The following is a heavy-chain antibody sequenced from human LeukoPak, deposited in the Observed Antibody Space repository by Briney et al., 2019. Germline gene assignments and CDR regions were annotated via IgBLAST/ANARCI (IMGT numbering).Heavy chain of an antibody. J-gene: IGHJ4*02. D-gene: IGHD3-22*01. Sequence: PSETLSLTCTVSGGSISSYYWSWIRQPAGKGLEWIGRIYTSGSTNYNPSLKSRVTMSVDTSKNQFSLKLSSVTAADTAVYYCARTYYYDSSGLYYFDYWGQGTLVTVSS. CDR3: ARTYYYDSSGLYYFDY. CDR2: IYTSGST. V-gene: IGHV4-4*07. CDR1: GGSISSYY.